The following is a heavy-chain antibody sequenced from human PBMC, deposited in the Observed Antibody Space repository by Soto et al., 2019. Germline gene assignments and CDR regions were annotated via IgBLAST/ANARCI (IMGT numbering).Heavy chain of an antibody. Sequence: QVQLVQSGAGVKKPGASVKVSCKASGYTFTSYGISWVRQAPGQGREWMGWISAYNGNTIYAQKLQGRVTMTTDTSTSTAYMELRSLRSDDTAVYYCARDSDSSGYSRDFDYWGQGTLVTVSS. CDR2: ISAYNGNT. V-gene: IGHV1-18*01. CDR3: ARDSDSSGYSRDFDY. J-gene: IGHJ4*02. CDR1: GYTFTSYG. D-gene: IGHD3-22*01.